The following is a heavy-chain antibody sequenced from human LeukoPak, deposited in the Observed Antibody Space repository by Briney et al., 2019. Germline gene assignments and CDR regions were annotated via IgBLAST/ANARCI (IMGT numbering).Heavy chain of an antibody. V-gene: IGHV4-38-2*02. D-gene: IGHD2-8*01. Sequence: SETLSLTCIVSGYSIRSGYYWGWIRQPPGKGLEWIGSISHSGSTYYNPSLKSRVTISVDTSKNQFSLSLRSVTAADTAVYSCARVGVIETPFDYWGQGTLVTVSS. J-gene: IGHJ4*02. CDR1: GYSIRSGYY. CDR2: ISHSGST. CDR3: ARVGVIETPFDY.